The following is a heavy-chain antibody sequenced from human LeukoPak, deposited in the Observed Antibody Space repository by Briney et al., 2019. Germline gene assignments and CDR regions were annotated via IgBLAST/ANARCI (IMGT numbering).Heavy chain of an antibody. Sequence: SETLSLTCTVSGGSINNDYWGWIRQPPGNGLEWIGYMYYSGSTNYNPSPKSRVTISVDTSKNQFSLRLSSVTAADTAVYYCARDVGGGWLQSWGQGTLVTVSS. CDR3: ARDVGGGWLQS. D-gene: IGHD5-24*01. J-gene: IGHJ4*02. CDR2: MYYSGST. V-gene: IGHV4-59*01. CDR1: GGSINNDY.